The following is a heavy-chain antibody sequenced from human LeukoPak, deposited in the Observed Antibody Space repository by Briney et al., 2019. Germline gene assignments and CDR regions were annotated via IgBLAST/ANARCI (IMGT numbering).Heavy chain of an antibody. CDR3: ASRKSNGDGRVKPRVGNRQAARQLGWFDP. D-gene: IGHD1-1*01. V-gene: IGHV4-34*01. CDR2: INHSGST. CDR1: GVSFSGYY. J-gene: IGHJ5*02. Sequence: SETLSLTCAVYGVSFSGYYWSWIRQPPGKGLEWIGEINHSGSTNYNPSLKSRVTISVDTSKNQFSLKLSSVTAADTAVYYCASRKSNGDGRVKPRVGNRQAARQLGWFDPWGQGTLVTVSS.